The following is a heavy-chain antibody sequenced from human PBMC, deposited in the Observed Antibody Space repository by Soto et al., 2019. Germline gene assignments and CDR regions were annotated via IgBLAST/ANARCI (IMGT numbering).Heavy chain of an antibody. CDR2: IYHSGST. D-gene: IGHD3-22*01. V-gene: IGHV4-30-2*01. CDR1: GGSISSGGYS. J-gene: IGHJ4*02. Sequence: QLQLQESGSGLVKPSQTLSLTCAVSGGSISSGGYSWSWIRQPPGKGLEWIGYIYHSGSTYYNPSLKSRVTISVDRSKNQFSLKLSSVTAADTAVYYCARGSNYYDSSGYQESYYFDYWGQGTLVTVSS. CDR3: ARGSNYYDSSGYQESYYFDY.